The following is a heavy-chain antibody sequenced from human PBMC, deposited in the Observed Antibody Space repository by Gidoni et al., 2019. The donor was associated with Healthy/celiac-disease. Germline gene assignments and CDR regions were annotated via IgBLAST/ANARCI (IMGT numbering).Heavy chain of an antibody. V-gene: IGHV3-49*05. CDR3: YTGIAVAGTRKRGHHYGMDV. J-gene: IGHJ6*02. CDR2: IRSKAYGGTT. CDR1: GFTFGDYA. Sequence: EVQLVESGGGLVKPGRSLRLSCTASGFTFGDYAMSWFRQAPGKGLEWVGFIRSKAYGGTTEYAASVKGRFTISRDDSKSIAYLQMNSLKTEDTAVYYCYTGIAVAGTRKRGHHYGMDVWGQGTTVTVSS. D-gene: IGHD6-19*01.